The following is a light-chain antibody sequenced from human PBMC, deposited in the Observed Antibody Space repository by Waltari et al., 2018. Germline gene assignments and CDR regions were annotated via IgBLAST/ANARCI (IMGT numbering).Light chain of an antibody. CDR2: DDS. Sequence: SYVLTQPPSVSVAPGQTARITCGGNNIGSKSVHWYQQKPGQAPVLVVYDDSDRPSGIPKRFSGSSSGNTATLTISRVEAGDEADYYCQVWDGSSDHWVFGGGTKLTVL. J-gene: IGLJ3*02. V-gene: IGLV3-21*02. CDR1: NIGSKS. CDR3: QVWDGSSDHWV.